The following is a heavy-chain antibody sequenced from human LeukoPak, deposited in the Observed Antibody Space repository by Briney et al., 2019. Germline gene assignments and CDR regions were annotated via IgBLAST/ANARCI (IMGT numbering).Heavy chain of an antibody. V-gene: IGHV1-2*02. CDR3: ARVSSGWYLSGKYYFDY. D-gene: IGHD6-19*01. Sequence: ASVKVSCKASGYTFTGYYMHWVRQAPGQGLEWMGWINPNSGGTNYAQNFQGRVTMTRDTSISTAYMELSRLRSDDTAVYYCARVSSGWYLSGKYYFDYWGQGTLVTVSS. CDR1: GYTFTGYY. J-gene: IGHJ4*02. CDR2: INPNSGGT.